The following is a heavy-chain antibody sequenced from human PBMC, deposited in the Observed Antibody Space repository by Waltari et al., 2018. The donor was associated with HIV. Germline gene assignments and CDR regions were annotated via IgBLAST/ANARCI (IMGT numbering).Heavy chain of an antibody. Sequence: EVQLVESGGGLVQPGVSLSLSCAASGFTVSSNYMSWVRQAPGKGLEWVSVIYSGGSTYYADSVKGRFTISRDNSKNTLYLQMNSLRAEDTAVYYCASIAYCGGDCYPRGMDVWGQGTTVTVSS. CDR1: GFTVSSNY. CDR3: ASIAYCGGDCYPRGMDV. V-gene: IGHV3-66*01. CDR2: IYSGGST. J-gene: IGHJ6*02. D-gene: IGHD2-21*02.